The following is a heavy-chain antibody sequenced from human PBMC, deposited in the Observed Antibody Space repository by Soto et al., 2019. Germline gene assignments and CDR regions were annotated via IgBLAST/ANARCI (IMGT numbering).Heavy chain of an antibody. D-gene: IGHD6-19*01. V-gene: IGHV4-39*07. CDR1: GTSISSTDYY. J-gene: IGHJ4*02. CDR2: IYYTGMT. CDR3: ARAGDSSGPVALGY. Sequence: SETLSLTCTVSGTSISSTDYYWGWIRQPPGRGLEWITSIYYTGMTYYNPSLKSRVTISVDRSKNQFSLKLSSVTAADTAVYYCARAGDSSGPVALGYWGQGTLVT.